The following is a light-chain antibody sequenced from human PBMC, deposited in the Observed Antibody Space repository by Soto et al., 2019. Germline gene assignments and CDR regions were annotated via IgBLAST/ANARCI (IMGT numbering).Light chain of an antibody. J-gene: IGKJ2*01. Sequence: DIQLTQSPSFLSASVGDRVTITCRASQRISSYLAWYQQKPRKAPKLLIYAASTLQSGVPSRFSGSGSGTEFTLTISSLQPEDFATYYCQQLYSYPYTFGQGTKLEIK. CDR3: QQLYSYPYT. V-gene: IGKV1-9*01. CDR1: QRISSY. CDR2: AAS.